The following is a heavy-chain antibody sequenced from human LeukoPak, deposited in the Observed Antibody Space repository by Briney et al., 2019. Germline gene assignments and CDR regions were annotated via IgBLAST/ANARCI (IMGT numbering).Heavy chain of an antibody. J-gene: IGHJ2*01. V-gene: IGHV4-39*01. CDR1: GGSISSSSYY. CDR2: IYYSGST. D-gene: IGHD3-3*01. CDR3: ARPNYDFWSGRSVGYWYFDL. Sequence: SETLSLTCTVSGGSISSSSYYWGWIRQPPGKGLEWIGSIYYSGSTYYNPSLKSRVTISVDTSKNQFSLKLSSVTAADTAVYYYARPNYDFWSGRSVGYWYFDLWGRGTLVTVSS.